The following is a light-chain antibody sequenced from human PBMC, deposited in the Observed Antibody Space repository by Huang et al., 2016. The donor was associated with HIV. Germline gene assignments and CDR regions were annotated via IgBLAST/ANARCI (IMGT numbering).Light chain of an antibody. CDR1: QSVSSSY. CDR2: AAS. V-gene: IGKV3D-20*01. J-gene: IGKJ5*01. CDR3: QQYGSSPIT. Sequence: EIVLTQSPATLSLSPGERATLSCGASQSVSSSYLAWYQQKPGLAPRRLIYAASSRATGIPDRFSGSGSGTDFTFTISRLEPEDFAVYYCQQYGSSPITFGQGTRLEIK.